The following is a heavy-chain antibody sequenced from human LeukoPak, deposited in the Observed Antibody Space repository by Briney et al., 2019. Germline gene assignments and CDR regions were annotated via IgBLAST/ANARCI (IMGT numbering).Heavy chain of an antibody. CDR2: ISGSGGST. V-gene: IGHV3-23*01. Sequence: QPGGPLRLSCAASGFTFSSYAMSWVRQAPGKGLEWVSAISGSGGSTYYADSVKGRFTISRDNSKNTLYLQMNSLRAEDTAVYYCAKSVVVADLYYYGMDVWGQGTTVTVSS. CDR3: AKSVVVADLYYYGMDV. CDR1: GFTFSSYA. D-gene: IGHD2-15*01. J-gene: IGHJ6*02.